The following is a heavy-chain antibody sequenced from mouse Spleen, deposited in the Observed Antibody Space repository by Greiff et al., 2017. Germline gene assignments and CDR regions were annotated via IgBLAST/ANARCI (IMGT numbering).Heavy chain of an antibody. J-gene: IGHJ2*01. CDR2: IWAGGST. CDR3: AREVVAPFDY. V-gene: IGHV2-9*02. Sequence: QVQLKESGPGLVAPSQSLSITCTVSGFSLTSYGVHWVRQPPGKGLEWLGVIWAGGSTNYNSALMSRLSISKDNSKSQVFLKMNSLQTDDTAMYYCAREVVAPFDYWGQGTTLTVSS. CDR1: GFSLTSYG. D-gene: IGHD1-1*01.